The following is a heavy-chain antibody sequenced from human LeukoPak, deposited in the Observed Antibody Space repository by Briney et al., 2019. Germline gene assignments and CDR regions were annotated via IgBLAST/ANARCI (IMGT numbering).Heavy chain of an antibody. CDR2: ISSSSSYI. CDR3: AKQHCSGASRYSVWYYFDY. Sequence: GGSLRLSCAASGFTFSSYSMNWVRQAPGKGLEWVSSISSSSSYIYYADSVKGRFTISRDNAKNSLYLQMNSLRAEDTSVYSCAKQHCSGASRYSVWYYFDYWGQGTLVTVSS. CDR1: GFTFSSYS. V-gene: IGHV3-21*01. J-gene: IGHJ4*02. D-gene: IGHD2-15*01.